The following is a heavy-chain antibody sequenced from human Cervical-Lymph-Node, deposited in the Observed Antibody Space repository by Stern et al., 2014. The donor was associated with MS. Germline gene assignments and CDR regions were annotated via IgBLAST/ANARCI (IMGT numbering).Heavy chain of an antibody. V-gene: IGHV3-49*03. Sequence: VQLVESGGGLIQPGRSLRLSCTASGFKFGGYAMSWFRQAPGQGLEWVGFIRSKVYGGTTEYAASVKGRFSISRDDSKSIAYLQMNSLKSEDTAVYYCSRRISILATIYFDNWGQGTLVTVSS. CDR2: IRSKVYGGTT. CDR3: SRRISILATIYFDN. J-gene: IGHJ4*02. D-gene: IGHD5-12*01. CDR1: GFKFGGYA.